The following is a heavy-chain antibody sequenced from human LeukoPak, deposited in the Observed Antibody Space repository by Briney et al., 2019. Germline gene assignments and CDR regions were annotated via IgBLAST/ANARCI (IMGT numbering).Heavy chain of an antibody. D-gene: IGHD3-10*01. J-gene: IGHJ4*02. Sequence: PSETLSLTCTVSGGSISSSSYYWGWIPQPPGKVLEWIGSIYYSGSTYYNPSLKSRVTISVDTSKNQFSLKLSSVTAADTAVYYCARRSMVRGVIIADYWGQGTLVTVSS. CDR3: ARRSMVRGVIIADY. CDR2: IYYSGST. V-gene: IGHV4-39*01. CDR1: GGSISSSSYY.